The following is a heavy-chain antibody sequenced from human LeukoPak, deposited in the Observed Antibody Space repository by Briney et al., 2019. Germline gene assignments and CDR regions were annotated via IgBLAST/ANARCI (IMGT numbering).Heavy chain of an antibody. CDR2: ISGSGGNT. CDR1: GFTFSTYA. Sequence: GGSLRLSCAASGFTFSTYAMVWVRQAPGKGLEWVSTISGSGGNTSYADSVKGRFTISRDNSKNTMYLQMNSLRAEDTAIYYCAKDRVNWYFDLWDRGTLVTVSS. D-gene: IGHD3-10*01. CDR3: AKDRVNWYFDL. V-gene: IGHV3-23*01. J-gene: IGHJ2*01.